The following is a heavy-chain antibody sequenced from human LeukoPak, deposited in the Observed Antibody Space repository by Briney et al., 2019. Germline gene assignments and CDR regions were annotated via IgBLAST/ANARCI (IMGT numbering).Heavy chain of an antibody. V-gene: IGHV4-34*01. CDR2: INHSGST. J-gene: IGHJ6*02. CDR3: ARGRSVGGSYPQFYYYYGMDV. Sequence: TPSETLSLTCAVYGGSFSGYYWSWIRQPPGKGLEWIGGINHSGSTNYNPSLKSRVTISVDTSKNQFSLKLSSVTAADTAVYYCARGRSVGGSYPQFYYYYGMDVWGQGTTVTVSS. CDR1: GGSFSGYY. D-gene: IGHD1-26*01.